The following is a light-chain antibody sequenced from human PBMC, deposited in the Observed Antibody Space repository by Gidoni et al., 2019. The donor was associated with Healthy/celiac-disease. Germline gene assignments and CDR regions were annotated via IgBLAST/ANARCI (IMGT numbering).Light chain of an antibody. CDR1: QSVSSRY. CDR3: QQYGSSPLT. V-gene: IGKV3-20*01. J-gene: IGKJ4*01. Sequence: IVLTPSPATLSLSPGDRATLSCRASQSVSSRYLDWYQQKPGQAPRLLIYGASSRATGIPDRFSGSGSGTDFTLTISRLEPEDFAVYYCQQYGSSPLTFGGXTKVEIK. CDR2: GAS.